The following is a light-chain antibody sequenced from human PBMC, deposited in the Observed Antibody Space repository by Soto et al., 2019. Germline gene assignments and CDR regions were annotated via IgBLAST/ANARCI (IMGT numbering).Light chain of an antibody. J-gene: IGLJ2*01. CDR2: EVI. Sequence: QSALTQPPSASGSPGQSVTISCTGTSSDVGAYDYVSWYQQHPGKAPKLIIYEVIKRPSGVPDRFSGSKSGNTASLTVSGLQSEDEGYYYCASHAGSNNVVFGGGTKVTVL. CDR3: ASHAGSNNVV. CDR1: SSDVGAYDY. V-gene: IGLV2-8*01.